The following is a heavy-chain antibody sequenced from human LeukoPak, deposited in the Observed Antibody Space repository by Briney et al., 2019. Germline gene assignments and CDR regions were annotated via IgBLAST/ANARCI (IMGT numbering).Heavy chain of an antibody. Sequence: GGSLRLSCAASGFTFSSSAMHWVRQASGKGLEWVGRIRGKPNSYETTYAASVKGRFTISRDDSQNTAYLQMNSLKTEDTAVYYCARRSPRDGQSFYFDFWGQGILVTVSS. CDR2: IRGKPNSYET. CDR3: ARRSPRDGQSFYFDF. V-gene: IGHV3-73*01. D-gene: IGHD5-24*01. CDR1: GFTFSSSA. J-gene: IGHJ4*02.